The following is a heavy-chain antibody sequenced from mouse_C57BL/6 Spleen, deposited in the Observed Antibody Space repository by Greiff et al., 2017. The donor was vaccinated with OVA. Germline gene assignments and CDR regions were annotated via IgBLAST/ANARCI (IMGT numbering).Heavy chain of an antibody. J-gene: IGHJ3*01. V-gene: IGHV1-22*01. D-gene: IGHD1-1*01. CDR3: ASPYYYGSREFAY. CDR1: GYTFTDYN. Sequence: VQLQQSGPELVKPGASVKMSCKASGYTFTDYNMHWVKQSHGKSLEWIGYINPNNGGTSYNQKFKGKATLTVNKSSSTAYMELRSLTSEDSAVYYCASPYYYGSREFAYWGQGTLVTVSA. CDR2: INPNNGGT.